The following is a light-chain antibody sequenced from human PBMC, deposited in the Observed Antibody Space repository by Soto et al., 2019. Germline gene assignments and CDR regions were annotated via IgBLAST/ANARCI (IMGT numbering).Light chain of an antibody. CDR2: KAS. J-gene: IGKJ1*01. CDR1: QGISRY. V-gene: IGKV1-5*03. Sequence: IHLTQSPSSLSASVGDRVIITCRASQGISRYSACYQQTPRKAPKRLIDKASTLKSGVPSSLSGSASGTEFPLTISRLQPDDSATYYCQQYNSYWTFGHGTKVDIK. CDR3: QQYNSYWT.